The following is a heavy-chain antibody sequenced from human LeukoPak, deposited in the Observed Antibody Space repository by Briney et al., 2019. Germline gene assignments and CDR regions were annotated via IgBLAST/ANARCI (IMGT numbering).Heavy chain of an antibody. CDR3: ARDSTGYQVGHDAFDI. D-gene: IGHD3-9*01. V-gene: IGHV6-1*01. CDR2: TYYRSKWYN. J-gene: IGHJ3*02. Sequence: SQTLSLTCAISGDTVSSNSAAWNWIRQSPSRGLEWLGRTYYRSKWYNDYAVSVKSRITINPDTSKNQFSLQLNSVTPEDTAVYYCARDSTGYQVGHDAFDIWGQGTMVTVSS. CDR1: GDTVSSNSAA.